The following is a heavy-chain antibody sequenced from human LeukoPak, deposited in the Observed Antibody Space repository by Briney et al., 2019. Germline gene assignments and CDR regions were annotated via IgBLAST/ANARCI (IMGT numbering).Heavy chain of an antibody. D-gene: IGHD4-17*01. J-gene: IGHJ3*02. V-gene: IGHV4-4*02. CDR3: GRHAYGDSSAAFDI. Sequence: SETLSLTCAVSGDSISSNYCWRWVHQFPGKGLEWIGEVYRRGSTSYNPSLKSRVVIPIDKSKNQYSLNLNSVTAADTAMYYCGRHAYGDSSAAFDIWGQGTMVIVSS. CDR1: GDSISSNYC. CDR2: VYRRGST.